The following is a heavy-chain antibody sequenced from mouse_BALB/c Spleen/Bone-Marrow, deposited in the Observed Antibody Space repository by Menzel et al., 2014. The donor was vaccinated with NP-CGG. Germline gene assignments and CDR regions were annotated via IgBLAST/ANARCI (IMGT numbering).Heavy chain of an antibody. J-gene: IGHJ1*01. CDR1: AVDFSRYW. D-gene: IGHD2-2*01. CDR2: INPDSSTI. V-gene: IGHV4-1*02. Sequence: PAAAVDFSRYWMSWVRQAPGKGLGWIGEINPDSSTINYTPSLKDKFIISRDNAKNTLYLQMSKVRSEDTALYYCALLGYYGYFYVWGAGTTVTVSS. CDR3: ALLGYYGYFYV.